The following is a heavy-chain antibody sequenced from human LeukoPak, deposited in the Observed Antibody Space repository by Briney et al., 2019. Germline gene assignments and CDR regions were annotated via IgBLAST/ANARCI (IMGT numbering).Heavy chain of an antibody. J-gene: IGHJ6*02. Sequence: KPSETLSLTCAVYGGSFSGYYWSWIRQPPGKGLEWIGEINHSGSTNYNPSLKSRVTISVDTSKNQFSLKLSSVTAADTAVYYCARVGHKRYFEYYYYYGMDVWGQGTTVTVSS. V-gene: IGHV4-34*01. D-gene: IGHD3-9*01. CDR2: INHSGST. CDR3: ARVGHKRYFEYYYYYGMDV. CDR1: GGSFSGYY.